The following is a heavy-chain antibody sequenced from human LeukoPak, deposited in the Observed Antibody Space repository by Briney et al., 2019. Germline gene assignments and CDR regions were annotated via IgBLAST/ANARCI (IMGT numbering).Heavy chain of an antibody. D-gene: IGHD3-10*01. CDR3: ARHRGGRDYYGSALWTMDV. V-gene: IGHV4-59*08. J-gene: IGHJ6*03. Sequence: SETLSLTCTVSGGSISSYYWSWIRQPPGKGLEWIGYIYYSGSTNYNPSLKSRVTISVDTSKNQFSLKLSSVTAADTAVYYCARHRGGRDYYGSALWTMDVWGKGTTVTISS. CDR1: GGSISSYY. CDR2: IYYSGST.